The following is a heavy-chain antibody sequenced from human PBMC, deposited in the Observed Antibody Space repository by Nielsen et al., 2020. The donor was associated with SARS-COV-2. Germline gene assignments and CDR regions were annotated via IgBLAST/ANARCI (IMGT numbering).Heavy chain of an antibody. V-gene: IGHV3-74*01. CDR2: INSDGSSI. Sequence: GGSLRLSCAASGFTFSDYWMHWVRQGPGKGLVWVSRINSDGSSINYADSVKGRFTISRDNARNTLYLQMDSLRAEDTAVYYCTSVWFGNARYMDVWGKGTTVTVSS. J-gene: IGHJ6*03. CDR3: TSVWFGNARYMDV. D-gene: IGHD3-10*01. CDR1: GFTFSDYW.